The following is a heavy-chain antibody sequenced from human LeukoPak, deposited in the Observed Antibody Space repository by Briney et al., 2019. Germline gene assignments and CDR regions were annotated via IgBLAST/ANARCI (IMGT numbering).Heavy chain of an antibody. CDR3: ARGTVTAPVRYYYYGMDV. J-gene: IGHJ6*02. V-gene: IGHV3-48*01. CDR2: ITTSSDTI. CDR1: GFTFSSYS. Sequence: PGGSLRLSCAASGFTFSSYSMNWVRQAPGKGLEWVSYITTSSDTIYYADSVKGRFTISRDNSKNTLYLQMNSLRAEDTAVYYCARGTVTAPVRYYYYGMDVWGQGTTVTVSS. D-gene: IGHD4-17*01.